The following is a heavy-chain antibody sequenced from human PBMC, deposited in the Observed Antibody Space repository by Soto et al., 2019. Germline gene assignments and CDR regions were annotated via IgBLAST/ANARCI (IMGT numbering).Heavy chain of an antibody. CDR3: ITWSSGTPDY. D-gene: IGHD2-8*02. CDR2: VSGSGSST. Sequence: EVQLLESGGGLVQPGGPLRLSCAASGFTFSSYAMSWVRQTPGKGLEWVSGVSGSGSSTYYADSVKGRFTISRDNSKNTLYLQMNSLRADDTAVYYCITWSSGTPDYWGQGTLVIVSS. J-gene: IGHJ4*02. V-gene: IGHV3-23*01. CDR1: GFTFSSYA.